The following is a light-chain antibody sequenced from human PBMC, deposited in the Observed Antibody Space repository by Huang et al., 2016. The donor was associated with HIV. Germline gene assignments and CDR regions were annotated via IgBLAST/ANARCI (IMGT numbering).Light chain of an antibody. CDR1: QSFIGN. Sequence: EVVLTQSPGTLSLSPGERATLSCMASQSFIGNLAWYQQKPGQAPRLLIPARFSGSGSGTDFTLIISSLEPEDFAVYYCQQGGKWLTFGGGTKVEIK. CDR3: QQGGKWLT. V-gene: IGKV3-11*01. J-gene: IGKJ4*01.